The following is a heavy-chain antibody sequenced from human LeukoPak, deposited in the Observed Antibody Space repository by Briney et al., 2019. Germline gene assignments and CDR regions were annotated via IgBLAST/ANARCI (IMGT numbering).Heavy chain of an antibody. Sequence: GRSLRLSCAASGFTFSSYAMHWVRQAPGKGLEWVAVISYDGSNKYYADSVKGRFTISRDNSKNTLYLQMNSLRAEDTAVYYCARASGPAAILIPSWFDPWGQGTLVTVSS. CDR2: ISYDGSNK. V-gene: IGHV3-30-3*01. CDR3: ARASGPAAILIPSWFDP. J-gene: IGHJ5*02. D-gene: IGHD2-2*01. CDR1: GFTFSSYA.